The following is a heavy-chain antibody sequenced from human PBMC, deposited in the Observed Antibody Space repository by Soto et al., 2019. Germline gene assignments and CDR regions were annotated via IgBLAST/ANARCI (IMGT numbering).Heavy chain of an antibody. Sequence: SETLSLTCAVSSGSISSSNWWSWVRPPPGKGLEWIGEIYHSGSTNYNPSLKSRVTISVDKSKNQFSLKLSSVTAADTAVYYCARGSWFGELSYYFDYWGQGTLVTVSS. J-gene: IGHJ4*02. CDR2: IYHSGST. V-gene: IGHV4-4*02. D-gene: IGHD3-10*01. CDR3: ARGSWFGELSYYFDY. CDR1: SGSISSSNW.